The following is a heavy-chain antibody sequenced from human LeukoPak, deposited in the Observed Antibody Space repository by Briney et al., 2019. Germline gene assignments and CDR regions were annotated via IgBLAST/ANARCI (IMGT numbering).Heavy chain of an antibody. Sequence: GGSLRLSCAASGFTFSNYGMHWVRQAPGKGLEWVAVISYDGSNKYYADSVKGRLTISRDNSKNTLYLQMNSLRAEDTAVYYCAKEGDTYYYDNSGKLDYWGQGTLVTVSS. V-gene: IGHV3-30*18. J-gene: IGHJ4*02. CDR3: AKEGDTYYYDNSGKLDY. CDR2: ISYDGSNK. D-gene: IGHD3-22*01. CDR1: GFTFSNYG.